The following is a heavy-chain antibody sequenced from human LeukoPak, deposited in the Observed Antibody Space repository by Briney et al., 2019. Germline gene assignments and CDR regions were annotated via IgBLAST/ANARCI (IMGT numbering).Heavy chain of an antibody. CDR2: IFYTGST. J-gene: IGHJ4*02. Sequence: SQTLSLTCTVSGGSISSYYWSWIRQPPGKGLGWIGYIFYTGSTNYNPSLKSRVTISVDTSKNQFSLKLSSVTAADTAVYYCARTSSSGLVGGYYFDYWGQGTLVTVSS. V-gene: IGHV4-59*01. D-gene: IGHD6-19*01. CDR1: GGSISSYY. CDR3: ARTSSSGLVGGYYFDY.